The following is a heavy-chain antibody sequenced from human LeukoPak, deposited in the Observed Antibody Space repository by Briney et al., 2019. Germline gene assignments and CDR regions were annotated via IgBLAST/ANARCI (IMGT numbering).Heavy chain of an antibody. Sequence: GKSLRLSCAASGFSFRNYGMHWVRQAPGKGLEWVAIISFEGNTKDYAGSVKGRFTISRDNSKNTLYLQMNSLRAEDSAVYYCAKEWPWENFYYGMNVWGQGTTVTVSS. CDR3: AKEWPWENFYYGMNV. D-gene: IGHD1-26*01. CDR2: ISFEGNTK. V-gene: IGHV3-30*18. CDR1: GFSFRNYG. J-gene: IGHJ6*02.